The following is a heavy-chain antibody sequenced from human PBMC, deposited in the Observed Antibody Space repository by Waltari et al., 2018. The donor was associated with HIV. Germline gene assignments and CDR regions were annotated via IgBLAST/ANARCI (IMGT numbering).Heavy chain of an antibody. D-gene: IGHD2-2*01. CDR1: GFTFGVYA. Sequence: EVHLVESGGGLVQPGRSLRLSCAASGFTFGVYALPWVRQTPGKGLEWVSGISWNSGSIGYADSVKGRFTISRDNAKNSLFLQMNSLRPEDTAFYYCAKGPTLTSPPTYFNYWGQGTLVTVSS. CDR2: ISWNSGSI. J-gene: IGHJ4*02. V-gene: IGHV3-9*01. CDR3: AKGPTLTSPPTYFNY.